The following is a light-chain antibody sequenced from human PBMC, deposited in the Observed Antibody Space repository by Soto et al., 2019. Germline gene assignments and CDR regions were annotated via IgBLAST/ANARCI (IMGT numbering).Light chain of an antibody. CDR2: DVS. Sequence: IVLTQSPATLSLSPGKRATLSCRASQNISNYLIWYQQKPGQAPRLPIYDVSNRATGIPARFSGSGSGTDFTLTISRLEPEDFAVYYCQQYGSSPRTFGQGTKVDIK. CDR1: QNISNY. CDR3: QQYGSSPRT. J-gene: IGKJ1*01. V-gene: IGKV3-20*01.